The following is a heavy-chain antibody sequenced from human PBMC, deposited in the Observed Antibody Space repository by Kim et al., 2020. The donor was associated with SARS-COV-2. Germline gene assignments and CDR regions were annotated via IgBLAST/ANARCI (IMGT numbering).Heavy chain of an antibody. CDR1: GFTFTNAW. CDR2: IKSKIHGGTI. Sequence: GGSLRLSCAASGFTFTNAWMSWVRQAPGKGLEWVGRIKSKIHGGTIESAAPVKGRFTISRDDSRNTLYLQMNSLTMEDTAVYYCTTHSGYYDERGYKYFDYWGQGTLVTVSS. CDR3: TTHSGYYDERGYKYFDY. V-gene: IGHV3-15*01. D-gene: IGHD3-22*01. J-gene: IGHJ4*02.